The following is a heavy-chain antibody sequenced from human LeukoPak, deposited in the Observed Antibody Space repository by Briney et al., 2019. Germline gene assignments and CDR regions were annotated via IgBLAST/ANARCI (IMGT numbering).Heavy chain of an antibody. Sequence: GGSLRLSCAASGFTFSSYSMDWVRQAPGKGLEWVSYISSSSSTIYYADSVKGRFTISRDNAKNSLYLQMNSLRAEDTAVYYCARTRGYRSEGWGQGTLVTVSS. J-gene: IGHJ4*02. V-gene: IGHV3-48*04. CDR1: GFTFSSYS. CDR3: ARTRGYRSEG. D-gene: IGHD5-18*01. CDR2: ISSSSSTI.